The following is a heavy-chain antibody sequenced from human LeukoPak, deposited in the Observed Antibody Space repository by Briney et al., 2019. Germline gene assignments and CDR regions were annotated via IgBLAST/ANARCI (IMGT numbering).Heavy chain of an antibody. CDR2: IRWNSVNI. J-gene: IGHJ4*02. CDR1: GFTSHDYA. V-gene: IGHV3-9*02. CDR3: TKDGTPNVDTAMVTANLFDY. D-gene: IGHD5-18*01. Sequence: PGGSLRLSCAAPGFTSHDYAMHWLRQAHGKGLAWVSGIRWNSVNIGYADSVKGRFTTSRDNAKNALYRQMNSLRAEDMALYYCTKDGTPNVDTAMVTANLFDYWGQGTLVTVSS.